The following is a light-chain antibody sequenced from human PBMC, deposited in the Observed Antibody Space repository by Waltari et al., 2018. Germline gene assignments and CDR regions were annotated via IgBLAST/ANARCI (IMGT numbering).Light chain of an antibody. J-gene: IGKJ1*01. Sequence: EIVMTQSPATLSVSPGESAPLSCRASQSVSSNLAWYQQKPGQAPRLLIYGASTRATGIPARFSGSGSGTEITLTISSLQSEDFAVYYCQQYNNWPPWTFGQGTKVEIK. CDR2: GAS. V-gene: IGKV3-15*01. CDR3: QQYNNWPPWT. CDR1: QSVSSN.